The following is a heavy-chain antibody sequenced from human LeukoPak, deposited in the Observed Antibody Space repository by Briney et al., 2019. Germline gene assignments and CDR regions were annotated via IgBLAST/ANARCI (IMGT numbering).Heavy chain of an antibody. CDR3: ARIGLIHYDSSGYRD. V-gene: IGHV4-38-2*02. CDR1: GYSISSGYC. J-gene: IGHJ4*02. D-gene: IGHD3-22*01. Sequence: PSETLSLTCTVSGYSISSGYCWGWIRQPPGKGLEWIGNICHGGSTYYNPSLKSRVTISVDTSKNQFSLKLSSVTAADTAVYYCARIGLIHYDSSGYRDWGQGTLVTVSS. CDR2: ICHGGST.